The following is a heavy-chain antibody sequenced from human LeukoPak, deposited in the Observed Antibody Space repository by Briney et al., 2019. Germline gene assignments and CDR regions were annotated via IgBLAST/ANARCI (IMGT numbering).Heavy chain of an antibody. CDR1: GFTFSSYG. Sequence: GGSLRLSCAASGFTFSSYGMHWVRQAPGKGLEWVAVISYDVGKKYYADSVKGRFTISRDNSKNTLYLQMNSLRAEDTAVYYCAKDGWLLPHYFDYWGQGTLVTVSS. V-gene: IGHV3-30*18. CDR3: AKDGWLLPHYFDY. J-gene: IGHJ4*02. D-gene: IGHD3-22*01. CDR2: ISYDVGKK.